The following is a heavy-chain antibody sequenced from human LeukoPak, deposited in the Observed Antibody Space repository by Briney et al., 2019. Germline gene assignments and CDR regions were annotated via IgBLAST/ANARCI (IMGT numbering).Heavy chain of an antibody. CDR2: IKQDGSER. J-gene: IGHJ6*02. V-gene: IGHV3-7*03. CDR3: GRSMDV. CDR1: GFIFSNYW. Sequence: GGSLRLSCAVSGFIFSNYWMSWVRQAPGKGLEWVANIKQDGSERYYVDSVKGRFTISRDNAKNSLYLQMNSLRVEDTAVYYCGRSMDVWGQGTTVTVSS.